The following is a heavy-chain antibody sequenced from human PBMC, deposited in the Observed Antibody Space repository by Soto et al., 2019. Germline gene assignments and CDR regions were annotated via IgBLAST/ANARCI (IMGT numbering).Heavy chain of an antibody. D-gene: IGHD3-3*01. CDR1: GGSISSGDYY. Sequence: TSETLSLTCTVSGGSISSGDYYWSWIRQPPGKGLEWIGYIYYSESTYYNPSLKSRVTISVDTSKNQFSLKLSSVTAADTAVYYCARDSAGDFWSGYARTLDYWGQGTLVTVSS. CDR3: ARDSAGDFWSGYARTLDY. J-gene: IGHJ4*02. V-gene: IGHV4-30-4*01. CDR2: IYYSEST.